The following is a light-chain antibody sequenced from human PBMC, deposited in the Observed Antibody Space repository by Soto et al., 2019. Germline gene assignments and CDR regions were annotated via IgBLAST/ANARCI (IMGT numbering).Light chain of an antibody. CDR3: QTWGTGIQV. CDR2: LNSDGSH. CDR1: SGHSSYA. Sequence: QLVLTQSPSASASLGASVKLTCTLSSGHSSYAIAWHQQEPEKVPRYLMKLNSDGSHSKGDGIPDRFSGSSSGAERYLTISSLQSEDEADYYCQTWGTGIQVFGGGTKLTVL. J-gene: IGLJ2*01. V-gene: IGLV4-69*01.